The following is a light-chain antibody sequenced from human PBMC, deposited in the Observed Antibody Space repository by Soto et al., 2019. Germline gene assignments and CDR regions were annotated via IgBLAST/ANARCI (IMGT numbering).Light chain of an antibody. CDR1: SGSVSTSYY. J-gene: IGLJ2*01. Sequence: QAVVTQEPSFSVSPGGTVTLTCGLSSGSVSTSYYPSWYQQTPGQAPRTLIYSTNTRSSGVPDRFSGSILGNKAALTITGALADDESDYYCVLYMGSGMGVFGGGTKLTVL. CDR2: STN. V-gene: IGLV8-61*01. CDR3: VLYMGSGMGV.